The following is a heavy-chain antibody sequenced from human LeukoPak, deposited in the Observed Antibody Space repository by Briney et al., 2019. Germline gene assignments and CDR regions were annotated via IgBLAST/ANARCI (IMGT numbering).Heavy chain of an antibody. J-gene: IGHJ6*03. V-gene: IGHV3-53*01. CDR3: ARGLPPNYYYYMDV. Sequence: GGSLRLSCAASGFTVSSKYMSWVRQAPGKGLEWVSVIYSGGSTYYADSVKGRFTLSRDNSKNTLYLQMNSLRAEDTAVYYCARGLPPNYYYYMDVWGKGTTVTISS. CDR1: GFTVSSKY. CDR2: IYSGGST.